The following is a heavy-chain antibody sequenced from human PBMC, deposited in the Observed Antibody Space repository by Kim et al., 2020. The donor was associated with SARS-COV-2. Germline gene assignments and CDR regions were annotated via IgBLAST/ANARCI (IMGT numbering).Heavy chain of an antibody. D-gene: IGHD3-10*01. V-gene: IGHV3-15*01. CDR1: GFTFSNAW. J-gene: IGHJ6*02. Sequence: GGSLRLSCAASGFTFSNAWMSWVRQAPGKGLEWVGRIKSKTDGGTTDYAAPVKGRFTISRDDSKNTLYLQMNSLKTEDTAVYYCTTTYGSGSYYSYYYGMDVWGQGTTVTVSS. CDR2: IKSKTDGGTT. CDR3: TTTYGSGSYYSYYYGMDV.